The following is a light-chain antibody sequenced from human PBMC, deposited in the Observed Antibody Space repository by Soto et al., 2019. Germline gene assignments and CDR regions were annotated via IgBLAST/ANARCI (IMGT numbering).Light chain of an antibody. CDR2: EVS. J-gene: IGLJ2*01. CDR3: TSYTTDTTLV. CDR1: SSDVGSYNR. V-gene: IGLV2-18*02. Sequence: QSALTQPPSVSGSPGQSVTISCTGTSSDVGSYNRVSWYQQPPGTAPKLMIYEVSTRPSGVPDRFSGSKSGNTASLTISGLQAEDEADYYCTSYTTDTTLVFGEGTKVTVL.